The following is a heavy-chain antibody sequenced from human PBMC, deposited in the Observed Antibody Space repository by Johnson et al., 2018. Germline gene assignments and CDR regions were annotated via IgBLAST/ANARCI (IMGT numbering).Heavy chain of an antibody. CDR3: ARGAAVAGTGNYYYYYRDV. J-gene: IGHJ6*03. CDR2: IGGSSSFI. Sequence: VQLVESGGGVVQPGRSLRLSCAASGFPFRTYSMNWVRQAPGKGLEWVSYIGGSSSFIYYADSVTGRFTISRDNAKNSLSLQMKRLSAEDTGVYYCARGAAVAGTGNYYYYYRDVWGKGTTVTVAS. D-gene: IGHD6-19*01. CDR1: GFPFRTYS. V-gene: IGHV3-21*01.